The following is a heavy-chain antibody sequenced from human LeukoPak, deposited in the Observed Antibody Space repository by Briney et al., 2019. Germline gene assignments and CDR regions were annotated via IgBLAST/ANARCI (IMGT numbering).Heavy chain of an antibody. CDR2: ISSSGSTI. V-gene: IGHV3-48*03. CDR3: ARFWTYSSSWYIFDY. D-gene: IGHD6-13*01. CDR1: GFTFSSYE. J-gene: IGHJ4*02. Sequence: PGGSLRLSCAASGFTFSSYEMNWVRQAPGKGPEWVSYISSSGSTIYYADSVKGRFTISRDNAENSLYLQMNSLRAEDTAVYYCARFWTYSSSWYIFDYWGQGTLVTVSS.